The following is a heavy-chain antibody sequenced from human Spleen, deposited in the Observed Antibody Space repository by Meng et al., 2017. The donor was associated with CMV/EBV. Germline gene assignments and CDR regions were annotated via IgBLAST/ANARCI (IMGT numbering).Heavy chain of an antibody. CDR3: TGHYDFWSGYSFGGLDY. CDR1: GFTFSGSA. V-gene: IGHV3-73*01. D-gene: IGHD3-3*01. Sequence: GGSLRLSCAASGFTFSGSAMHWVRQASGKGLEWVGRIRRKANSYATAYAASVKGRFTISRDDSKNTAYLHMNSLKTEDTAVYYCTGHYDFWSGYSFGGLDYWGQGALVTVSS. J-gene: IGHJ4*02. CDR2: IRRKANSYAT.